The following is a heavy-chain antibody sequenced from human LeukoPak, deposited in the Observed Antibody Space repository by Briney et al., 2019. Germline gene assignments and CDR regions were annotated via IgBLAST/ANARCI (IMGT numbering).Heavy chain of an antibody. Sequence: SETLSLTCAVSGGSISSSNWWSWVRQPPGKGLEWIGEIYHSGSTNYNPSLKSRVTISVDTSKNQFSLKLSSVTAADTAVYHCAREAMYSYGNNFDYWGQGTLVTVSS. D-gene: IGHD5-18*01. V-gene: IGHV4-4*02. CDR2: IYHSGST. J-gene: IGHJ4*02. CDR3: AREAMYSYGNNFDY. CDR1: GGSISSSNW.